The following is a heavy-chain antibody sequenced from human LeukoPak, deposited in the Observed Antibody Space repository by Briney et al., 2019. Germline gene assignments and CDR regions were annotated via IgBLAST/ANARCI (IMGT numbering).Heavy chain of an antibody. D-gene: IGHD3-16*01. CDR1: GYTFIVYY. V-gene: IGHV1-2*02. CDR2: INPHSGGT. CDR3: ARDGGFDY. Sequence: ASVTVSCKASGYTFIVYYMHWVRQAPGQGLEWMGWINPHSGGTNSEQNFQGRVTMSRDTSISTVYMELSRLRSDDTALYYCARDGGFDYWGQGTLVTVSS. J-gene: IGHJ4*02.